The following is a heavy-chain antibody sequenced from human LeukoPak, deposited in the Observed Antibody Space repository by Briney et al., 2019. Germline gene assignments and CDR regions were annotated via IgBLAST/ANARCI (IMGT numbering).Heavy chain of an antibody. CDR1: GGSISSYF. CDR2: IYYSGST. D-gene: IGHD3-10*01. V-gene: IGHV4-59*01. CDR3: ARSLYYYGSDSFDI. Sequence: SETLSLTCTVSGGSISSYFWSWIRQPPGKGLQWIGYIYYSGSTNYNPSLKSRVTISVDTSKNQFSLKLSSVTAADTAVYYCARSLYYYGSDSFDIWGQGTMVTVSS. J-gene: IGHJ3*02.